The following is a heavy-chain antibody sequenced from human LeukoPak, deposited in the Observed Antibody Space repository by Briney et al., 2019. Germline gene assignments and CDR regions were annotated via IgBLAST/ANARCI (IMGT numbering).Heavy chain of an antibody. V-gene: IGHV1-18*01. Sequence: ASVKVSCKASGYTFTSYGISWVRQAPGQGLEWMGWISAYNGNTNYAQKLQGRVTMTTDTSTSTAYMELRSLRSDDTAVYYCARVYFGDWNGYFDYWGQGTLVTVSS. J-gene: IGHJ4*02. CDR1: GYTFTSYG. CDR3: ARVYFGDWNGYFDY. CDR2: ISAYNGNT. D-gene: IGHD1-1*01.